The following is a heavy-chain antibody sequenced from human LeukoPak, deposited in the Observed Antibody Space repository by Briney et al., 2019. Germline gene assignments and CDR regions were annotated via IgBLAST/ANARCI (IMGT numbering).Heavy chain of an antibody. D-gene: IGHD6-13*01. CDR3: ARAAIAAARIYYYMDV. V-gene: IGHV3-21*01. J-gene: IGHJ6*03. Sequence: PGGSLRLSCAASGFTFSSYSMNWVHQAPGKGLEWDSFISTSSSYIHNADSVKGRFTISRDNAENSLYLQMNSLRAEDTAVYYCARAAIAAARIYYYMDVWGKGTTVTVSS. CDR2: ISTSSSYI. CDR1: GFTFSSYS.